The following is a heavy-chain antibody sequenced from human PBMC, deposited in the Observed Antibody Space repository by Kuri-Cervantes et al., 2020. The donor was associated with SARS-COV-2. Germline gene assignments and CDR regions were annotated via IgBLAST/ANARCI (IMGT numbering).Heavy chain of an antibody. V-gene: IGHV3-9*01. CDR2: ISWNSGSI. CDR1: GFTFDDYA. D-gene: IGHD3-3*01. J-gene: IGHJ6*02. Sequence: GGSLRLSCAASGFTFDDYAMHWVRQAPGKGLEWVSVISWNSGSIGNPDSVKGGFTISRDNAKNSLYLQMNSLRAEDTAVYYCARDILEDFTIVYYYYGMDVWGQGTTVTVSS. CDR3: ARDILEDFTIVYYYYGMDV.